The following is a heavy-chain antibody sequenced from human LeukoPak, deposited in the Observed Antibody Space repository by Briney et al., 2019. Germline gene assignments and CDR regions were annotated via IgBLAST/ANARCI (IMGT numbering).Heavy chain of an antibody. J-gene: IGHJ6*02. D-gene: IGHD3-16*01. V-gene: IGHV4-39*01. CDR1: GGSISRGSYY. Sequence: SETLSLTCTVSGGSISRGSYYWAWIRQPPGKGLEWIASGDYSGGTYYNPSLESRVAISADTSKNQFSLKLSSVTAADTAVYYCARHLGASYYYYYGMDVWGQGTTVTVSS. CDR2: GDYSGGT. CDR3: ARHLGASYYYYYGMDV.